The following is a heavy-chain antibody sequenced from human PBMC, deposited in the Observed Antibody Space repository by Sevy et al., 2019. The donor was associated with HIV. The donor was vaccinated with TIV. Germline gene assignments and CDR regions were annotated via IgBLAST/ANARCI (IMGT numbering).Heavy chain of an antibody. Sequence: ASVKVSCKASGGTFSSYAISWVRQAPGQGLEWMGGIIPIFGTANYAQKFQGRVTITADESTSTAYMELSSLRSEDTAVDYCAGDGSLYYGSGSYSQGDAFDIWGQGTMVTVSS. CDR3: AGDGSLYYGSGSYSQGDAFDI. V-gene: IGHV1-69*13. D-gene: IGHD3-10*01. CDR2: IIPIFGTA. CDR1: GGTFSSYA. J-gene: IGHJ3*02.